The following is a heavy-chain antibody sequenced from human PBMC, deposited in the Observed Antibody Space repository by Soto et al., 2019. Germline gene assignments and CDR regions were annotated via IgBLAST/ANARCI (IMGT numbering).Heavy chain of an antibody. Sequence: EVQLAESGGGMVQPGGSLRLSCVASGFTFSSYDMHWVRQAPGKGLEYVSSISSNGVTTYYGNSVKDRFTISRDNSKNTPYLQMGSLRAEDMAVYYCVRRVSGNYDYWGPGNLVTVSS. V-gene: IGHV3-64*01. CDR3: VRRVSGNYDY. J-gene: IGHJ4*02. D-gene: IGHD1-7*01. CDR2: ISSNGVTT. CDR1: GFTFSSYD.